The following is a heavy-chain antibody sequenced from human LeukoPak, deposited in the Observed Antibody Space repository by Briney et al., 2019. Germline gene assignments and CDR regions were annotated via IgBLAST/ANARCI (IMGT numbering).Heavy chain of an antibody. CDR3: ARIDYDTRERDY. D-gene: IGHD3-9*01. Sequence: SETLSLTRTVSGGSISSYYWSWIRQPPGKGLEWIGYIYYSGSTNYNPSLKSRVTISVDTSKNQFSLKLSSVTAADTAVYYCARIDYDTRERDYWGQGTLVTVSS. V-gene: IGHV4-59*01. CDR1: GGSISSYY. J-gene: IGHJ4*02. CDR2: IYYSGST.